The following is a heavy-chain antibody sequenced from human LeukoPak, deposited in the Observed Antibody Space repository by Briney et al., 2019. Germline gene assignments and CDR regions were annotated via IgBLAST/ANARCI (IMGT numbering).Heavy chain of an antibody. CDR2: ISYDGSNK. J-gene: IGHJ4*02. Sequence: PGRSLRLSCAASGFTFSSYAMHWVRQAPGKGLEWVAVISYDGSNKYYADSVKGRFTTSRDNSKNTLYLQMNSLRAEDTAVYYCARASGGSCYSNFDYWGQGTLVTVSS. V-gene: IGHV3-30*04. CDR3: ARASGGSCYSNFDY. D-gene: IGHD2-15*01. CDR1: GFTFSSYA.